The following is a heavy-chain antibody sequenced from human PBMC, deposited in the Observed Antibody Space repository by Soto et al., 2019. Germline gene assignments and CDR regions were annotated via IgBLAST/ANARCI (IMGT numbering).Heavy chain of an antibody. J-gene: IGHJ3*02. D-gene: IGHD1-1*01. CDR2: TSAYNGNT. CDR3: ALAGSRWKANDAFDI. Sequence: GASVKVSCKASGYTFTSYGISWVRQTPGQGLEWMGWTSAYNGNTNYAQKLQGRVTMTTDTSTSTAYMELRSLRSDDTAVYYCALAGSRWKANDAFDIWGQRTMDT. CDR1: GYTFTSYG. V-gene: IGHV1-18*01.